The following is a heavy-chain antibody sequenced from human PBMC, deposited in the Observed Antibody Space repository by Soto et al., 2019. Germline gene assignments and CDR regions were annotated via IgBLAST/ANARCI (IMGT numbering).Heavy chain of an antibody. J-gene: IGHJ4*02. D-gene: IGHD2-15*01. CDR2: IWYDKSNR. CDR1: GFIFSNYA. V-gene: IGHV3-33*06. CDR3: AKPYCSGGSRPFDY. Sequence: SLRLSCAASGFIFSNYAMHWVRQAPGRGLEWVAVIWYDKSNRYYADSVRGRFTVSRDNSKNTLYLQMNSLRAEDTAVYYCAKPYCSGGSRPFDYWGQGTLVTVSS.